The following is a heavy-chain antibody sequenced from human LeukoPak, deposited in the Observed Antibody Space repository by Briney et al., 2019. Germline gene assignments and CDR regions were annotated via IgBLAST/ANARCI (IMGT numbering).Heavy chain of an antibody. CDR1: GFTFSSYW. D-gene: IGHD6-19*01. J-gene: IGHJ4*02. CDR2: IKRDGNEK. V-gene: IGHV3-7*01. CDR3: ARTGGSSGWYSPALLKYYFDY. Sequence: SGGSLKLSCAASGFTFSSYWMSWVRQAPGKGLGWVANIKRDGNEKYYVDSVKGRFTISRDNAKNSLYLQMNSLRAEDTAVYYCARTGGSSGWYSPALLKYYFDYWGQGTLVTVSS.